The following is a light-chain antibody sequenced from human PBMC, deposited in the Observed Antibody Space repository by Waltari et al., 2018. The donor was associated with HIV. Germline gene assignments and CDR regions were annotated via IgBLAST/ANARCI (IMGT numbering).Light chain of an antibody. CDR2: DVS. Sequence: QSALTQPRSVSGSPGPSVTIPCTGTSSDVGGYNYVSWYQTHPGKDPKRMIYDVSKRPSGVPDRFSGSKSGNPASLTISGLQAEDEADYYCCSYAGSYTGVFGGGTKLTVL. CDR3: CSYAGSYTGV. J-gene: IGLJ2*01. V-gene: IGLV2-11*01. CDR1: SSDVGGYNY.